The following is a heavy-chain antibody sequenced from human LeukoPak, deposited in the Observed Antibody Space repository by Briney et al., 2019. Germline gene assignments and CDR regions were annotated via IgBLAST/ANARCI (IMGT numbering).Heavy chain of an antibody. V-gene: IGHV1-69*05. Sequence: SVKVSCKGSGGTFSSYAISWVRQAPGRGLEWMGGIIPIFGTANYAQKFQGRVKITTGESTSTAYMELSSLRSEDTALYYCAGEGGWSSTSCYFDYWGQGTLVTVSS. CDR3: AGEGGWSSTSCYFDY. J-gene: IGHJ4*02. CDR1: GGTFSSYA. D-gene: IGHD2-2*01. CDR2: IIPIFGTA.